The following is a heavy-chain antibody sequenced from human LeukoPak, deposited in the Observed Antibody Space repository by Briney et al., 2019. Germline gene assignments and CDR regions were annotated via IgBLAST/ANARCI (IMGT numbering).Heavy chain of an antibody. V-gene: IGHV1-69*13. J-gene: IGHJ4*02. CDR2: IIPIFGTA. CDR3: ARSWEFLEWFVGY. D-gene: IGHD3-3*01. CDR1: GGTFSSYA. Sequence: GASVKVSCKASGGTFSSYAISWVRQAPGQGLEWMGGIIPIFGTANYAQKFQGRVTITADESTSTAYMELSSLRSEDTAVYYCARSWEFLEWFVGYWGQGTLVTVSS.